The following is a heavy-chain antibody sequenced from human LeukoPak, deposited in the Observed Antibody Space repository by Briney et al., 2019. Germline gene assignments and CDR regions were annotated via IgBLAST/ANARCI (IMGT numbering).Heavy chain of an antibody. D-gene: IGHD5-24*01. V-gene: IGHV4-59*01. CDR1: GFTFSNAW. CDR3: ARGGGMGHYYYYMDV. J-gene: IGHJ6*03. Sequence: GSLRLSCAASGFTFSNAWMSWIRQPPGKGLEWIGYIYYSGSTNYNPSLKSRVTISVDTSKNQFSLKLSSVTAADTAVYYCARGGGMGHYYYYMDVWGKGTTVTISS. CDR2: IYYSGST.